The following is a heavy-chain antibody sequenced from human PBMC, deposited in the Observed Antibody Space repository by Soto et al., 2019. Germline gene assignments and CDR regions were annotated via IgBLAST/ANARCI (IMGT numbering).Heavy chain of an antibody. CDR2: IYYNGNT. J-gene: IGHJ4*02. D-gene: IGHD2-15*01. V-gene: IGHV4-30-4*01. CDR3: ARERADGGKIY. Sequence: QVQLQESGPGLVKPSQTLSLTCTVSGGSISSGDYYWSWIRQPPGKGLEWIGDIYYNGNTYYNPSLTSGVTISVGTYKNQFSLKLSSVTAADTAVYYCARERADGGKIYWGQGTLVTVSS. CDR1: GGSISSGDYY.